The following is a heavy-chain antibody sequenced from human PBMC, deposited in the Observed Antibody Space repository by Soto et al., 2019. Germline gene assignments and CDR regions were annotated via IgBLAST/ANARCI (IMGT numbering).Heavy chain of an antibody. J-gene: IGHJ5*02. CDR1: GYTFTSYY. CDR3: ARGLLRGVSWFDP. CDR2: INPSGGST. D-gene: IGHD2-15*01. Sequence: ASVKVSCKASGYTFTSYYMHWVRQAPGQGLEGMGIINPSGGSTSYAQKFQGRVTMTRDTSTRTVYMELSSLRSEDTAVYYCARGLLRGVSWFDPWGEGTLVTVSS. V-gene: IGHV1-46*01.